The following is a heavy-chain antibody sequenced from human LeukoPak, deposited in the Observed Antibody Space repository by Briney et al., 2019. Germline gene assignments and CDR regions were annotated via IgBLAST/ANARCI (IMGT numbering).Heavy chain of an antibody. CDR1: GFTLSGSA. CDR3: SRLGYCSSTSCHGFDI. J-gene: IGHJ3*02. D-gene: IGHD2-2*01. CDR2: IRTKVNSYTT. V-gene: IGHV3-73*01. Sequence: GGSLRLSCAASGFTLSGSALHWVRQASGKGLEGVGRIRTKVNSYTTAYAASVTDRFTISRDDTKNTAYLEMNSLKSEDTAVYYCSRLGYCSSTSCHGFDIWGQGTMITVSS.